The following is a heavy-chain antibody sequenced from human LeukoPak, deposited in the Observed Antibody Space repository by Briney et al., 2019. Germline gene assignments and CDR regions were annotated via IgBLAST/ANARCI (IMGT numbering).Heavy chain of an antibody. CDR2: IYYSGST. D-gene: IGHD3-22*01. CDR3: ARDKSSSGCYSDAFDI. J-gene: IGHJ3*02. V-gene: IGHV4-59*01. Sequence: PSETLSLTCTVSGGSISSYYWSWIRQPPGKGLEWIGYIYYSGSTNYNPSLKSRVTISVDTSKNQFSLKLSSVTAADTAVYYCARDKSSSGCYSDAFDIWGQGTMVTVSS. CDR1: GGSISSYY.